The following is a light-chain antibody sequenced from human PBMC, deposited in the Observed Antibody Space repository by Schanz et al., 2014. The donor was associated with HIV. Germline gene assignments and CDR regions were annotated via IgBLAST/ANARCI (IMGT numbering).Light chain of an antibody. V-gene: IGLV1-51*01. CDR3: GTWDSSLGAAGV. CDR2: DNN. CDR1: SSNIGNNF. J-gene: IGLJ1*01. Sequence: QSVLTQPPSASGTPGQRVTISCSGSSSNIGNNFVSWYQQLPGTAPKLLIYDNNKRPSGIPDRFTGSKTGTTATLGITGLQAGDEAEYYCGTWDSSLGAAGVFGTGTKLTVL.